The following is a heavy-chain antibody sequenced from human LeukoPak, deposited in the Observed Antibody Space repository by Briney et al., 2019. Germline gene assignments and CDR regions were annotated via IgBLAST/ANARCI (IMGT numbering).Heavy chain of an antibody. CDR3: ARKGAVAGTRWFDP. Sequence: PSEALSLTCTVSGGSICSSSYYWGWIRQPPGKGLEWIGSIYCSGSTYYNPSLKSRVTISVDTSKNQFSLKLSSVTAADTAVYYCARKGAVAGTRWFDPWGQGTLVTVSS. J-gene: IGHJ5*02. CDR1: GGSICSSSYY. V-gene: IGHV4-39*01. D-gene: IGHD6-19*01. CDR2: IYCSGST.